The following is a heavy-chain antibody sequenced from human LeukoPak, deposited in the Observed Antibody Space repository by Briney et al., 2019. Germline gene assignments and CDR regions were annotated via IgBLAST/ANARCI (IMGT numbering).Heavy chain of an antibody. V-gene: IGHV1-69*06. Sequence: EASVKVSCMASGGTFSSYAISWVRQAPGQGLEWMGGIIPIFGTANYAQKFQGRVTITADKSTSTAYMALSSLRSKRTAVNYCARGRYDSSGYFSVWGQGTLVTVSS. J-gene: IGHJ4*02. D-gene: IGHD3-22*01. CDR3: ARGRYDSSGYFSV. CDR2: IIPIFGTA. CDR1: GGTFSSYA.